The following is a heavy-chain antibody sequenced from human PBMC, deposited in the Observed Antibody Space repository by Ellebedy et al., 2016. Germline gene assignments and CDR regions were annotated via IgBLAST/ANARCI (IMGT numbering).Heavy chain of an antibody. CDR3: ARHFVGDDSSGYYQSTWDY. CDR1: GGSISSYY. D-gene: IGHD3-22*01. Sequence: SETLSLXXTVSGGSISSYYWSWIRHPPGKGLEWIGYIYYSGSTNYNPSLKSRVTISVDTSKNQFSLKLSSVTTADTAVYYCARHFVGDDSSGYYQSTWDYWGQGTLVTVSS. J-gene: IGHJ4*02. V-gene: IGHV4-59*08. CDR2: IYYSGST.